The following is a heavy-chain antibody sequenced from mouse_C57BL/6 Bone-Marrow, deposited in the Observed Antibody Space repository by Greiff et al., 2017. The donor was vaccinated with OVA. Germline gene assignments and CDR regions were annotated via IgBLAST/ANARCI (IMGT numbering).Heavy chain of an antibody. CDR1: GYTFTSYW. Sequence: QVQLQQPGAELVRPGTSVKLSCKASGYTFTSYWMHWVKQRPGQGLEWIGVIDPSDSYTNYNQKLKGKATLTVETSYSTAYMQLSSLTSEDSAVYYCSDDYDGYWYFDVWGTGTTVTVSS. J-gene: IGHJ1*03. CDR3: SDDYDGYWYFDV. D-gene: IGHD2-4*01. CDR2: IDPSDSYT. V-gene: IGHV1-59*01.